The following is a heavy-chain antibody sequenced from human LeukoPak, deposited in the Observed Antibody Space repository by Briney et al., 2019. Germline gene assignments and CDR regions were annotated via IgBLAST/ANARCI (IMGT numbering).Heavy chain of an antibody. V-gene: IGHV3-23*01. J-gene: IGHJ4*02. Sequence: PGGSLRLSCAASGFTFSSYAMSWVSQAPGKGLEWVSAISGSGGSTYYADSVKGRFTISRDNSKNTLYLQMNSLRAEDTAVYYCAKDRLVLRYFDWLFPIDYWGQGTLVTVSS. CDR3: AKDRLVLRYFDWLFPIDY. D-gene: IGHD3-9*01. CDR1: GFTFSSYA. CDR2: ISGSGGST.